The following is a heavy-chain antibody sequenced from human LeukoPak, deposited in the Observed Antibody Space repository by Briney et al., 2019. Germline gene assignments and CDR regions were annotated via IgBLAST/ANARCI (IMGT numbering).Heavy chain of an antibody. CDR2: IYYSGST. CDR3: ARGPMVPLWAFDI. D-gene: IGHD2-8*01. Sequence: SETLSLTCTVSGGSISGYYWSWIRQPPGKGLEWIGYIYYSGSTSYNPSLSSRVTISVDTSKNQFSLKLSSVTAADTAVCYCARGPMVPLWAFDIWGQGTMVTVSS. V-gene: IGHV4-59*01. CDR1: GGSISGYY. J-gene: IGHJ3*02.